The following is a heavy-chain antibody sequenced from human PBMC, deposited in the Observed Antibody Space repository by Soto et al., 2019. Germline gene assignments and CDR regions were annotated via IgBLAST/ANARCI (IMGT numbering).Heavy chain of an antibody. CDR2: INPSGGST. D-gene: IGHD1-26*01. CDR1: GYTFTSYC. CDR3: AWGWEPVGAFDI. J-gene: IGHJ3*02. Sequence: ASVKVSCKASGYTFTSYCMHWVRQAPGQGLEWMGIINPSGGSTSYAQKFQGRVTMTRDTSTSTVYMELSSLRSEDTAVYYCAWGWEPVGAFDIWGQGTMVTVSS. V-gene: IGHV1-46*01.